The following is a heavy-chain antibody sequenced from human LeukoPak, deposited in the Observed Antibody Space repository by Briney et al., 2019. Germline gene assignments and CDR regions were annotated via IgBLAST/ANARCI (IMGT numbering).Heavy chain of an antibody. CDR1: GGSISSYY. D-gene: IGHD1-1*01. Sequence: SETLSLTCTVSGGSISSYYWSWIRQPPGKGLEWIGYIYYSGSTNYNPSLKSRVTISVDTSKNQFSLKLSSVTAADTAVYYCARTGSSNYYYYYGMDVWGQGTTVTVSS. CDR2: IYYSGST. J-gene: IGHJ6*02. V-gene: IGHV4-59*08. CDR3: ARTGSSNYYYYYGMDV.